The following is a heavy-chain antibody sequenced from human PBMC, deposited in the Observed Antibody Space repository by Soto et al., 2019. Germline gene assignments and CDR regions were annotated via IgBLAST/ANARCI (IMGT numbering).Heavy chain of an antibody. CDR1: GGSISSSSYY. V-gene: IGHV4-39*01. J-gene: IGHJ4*02. CDR2: IYYSGST. Sequence: SETLSLTCTVSGGSISSSSYYWGWIRQPPGKGLEWIGSIYYSGSTYYNQSLKSRVTISVDTSKNQFSLKLSSVTAADTAVYYCARRLMVRGVIIGKWGQGTLVTVSS. D-gene: IGHD3-10*01. CDR3: ARRLMVRGVIIGK.